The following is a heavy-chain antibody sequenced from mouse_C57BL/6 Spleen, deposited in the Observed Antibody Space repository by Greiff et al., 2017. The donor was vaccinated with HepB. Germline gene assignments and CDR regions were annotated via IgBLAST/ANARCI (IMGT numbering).Heavy chain of an antibody. Sequence: QVHVKQSGPGLVQPSQSLSITCTVSGFSLTSYGVHWVRQSPGKGLEWLGVIWSGGSTDYNAAFISRLSISKDNSKSQVFFKMNSLQADDTAIYYCARNERYSNDYAMDYWGQGTSVTVSS. CDR2: IWSGGST. CDR3: ARNERYSNDYAMDY. J-gene: IGHJ4*01. CDR1: GFSLTSYG. D-gene: IGHD2-5*01. V-gene: IGHV2-2*01.